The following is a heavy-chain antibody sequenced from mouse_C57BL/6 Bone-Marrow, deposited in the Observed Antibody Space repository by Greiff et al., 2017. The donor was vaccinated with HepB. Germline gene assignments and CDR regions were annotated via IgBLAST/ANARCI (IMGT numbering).Heavy chain of an antibody. J-gene: IGHJ1*03. Sequence: DVKLVESEGGLVQPGSSMKLSCTASGFTFSDYYMAWVRQVPEKGLEWVANINYDGSSTYYLDSLKSRFIISRDNAKNILYLQMSSLKSEDTATYYCARVDYGNWYFDVWGTGTTVTVSS. CDR1: GFTFSDYY. CDR2: INYDGSST. V-gene: IGHV5-16*01. D-gene: IGHD2-1*01. CDR3: ARVDYGNWYFDV.